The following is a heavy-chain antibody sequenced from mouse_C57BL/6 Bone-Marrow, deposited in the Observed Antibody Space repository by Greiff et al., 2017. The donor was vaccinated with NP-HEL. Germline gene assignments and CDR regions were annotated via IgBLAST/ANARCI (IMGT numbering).Heavy chain of an antibody. CDR1: GYTFTSYW. V-gene: IGHV1-64*01. J-gene: IGHJ2*01. CDR2: IHPNSGST. Sequence: QVQLQQPGAELVKPGASVKLSCKASGYTFTSYWMHWVKQRPGQGLEWIGMIHPNSGSTNYNEKFKSKATLTVDKSSSTAYMQLSSLTSEDSAVYYSARRDTTVEREYYFDYWGQGTTLTVSS. CDR3: ARRDTTVEREYYFDY. D-gene: IGHD1-1*01.